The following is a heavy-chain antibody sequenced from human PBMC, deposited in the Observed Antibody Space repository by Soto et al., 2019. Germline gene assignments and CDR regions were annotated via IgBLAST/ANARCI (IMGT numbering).Heavy chain of an antibody. D-gene: IGHD4-17*01. J-gene: IGHJ4*02. Sequence: SETLSLTCTVSGGSMSSNYWTWIRQSPEKGLEWIGYIYYTGSTKYNPSLKSRVTISLDTSKTQFSLRLTSVTSADTAIYYCARGGSYGDFFGSWGQGAEVTVSS. CDR3: ARGGSYGDFFGS. V-gene: IGHV4-59*01. CDR1: GGSMSSNY. CDR2: IYYTGST.